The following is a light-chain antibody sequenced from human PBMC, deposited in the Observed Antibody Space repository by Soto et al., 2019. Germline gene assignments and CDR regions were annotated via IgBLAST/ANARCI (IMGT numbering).Light chain of an antibody. CDR2: AAS. CDR3: QQLNSYPIS. Sequence: PSFLYASVGGRVIIPCRASQGISSYLAWYQQKPGKAPKLLIYAASTLQSGVPSRFSGSGSGTEFTLTISSLQPEDFATYDCQQLNSYPISFGQGTRLEIK. CDR1: QGISSY. J-gene: IGKJ5*01. V-gene: IGKV1-9*01.